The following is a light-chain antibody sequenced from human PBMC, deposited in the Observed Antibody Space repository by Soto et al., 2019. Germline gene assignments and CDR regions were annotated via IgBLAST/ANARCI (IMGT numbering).Light chain of an antibody. CDR2: WPS. CDR1: QAVLYNSNNKNY. Sequence: DIVMTQSPDSLAVSLGARATINCKSSQAVLYNSNNKNYIAWYQQKPGQPPKLLIYWPSTREFGVPDRISGSGSGTDFSLTISGLQAEDVAVYDCQQYYGAPWTFGQGTKVEIK. CDR3: QQYYGAPWT. J-gene: IGKJ1*01. V-gene: IGKV4-1*01.